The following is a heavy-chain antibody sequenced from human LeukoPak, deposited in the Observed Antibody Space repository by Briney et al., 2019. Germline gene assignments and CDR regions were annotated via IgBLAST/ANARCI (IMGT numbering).Heavy chain of an antibody. CDR2: IYYSGST. CDR1: GVSISSYY. V-gene: IGHV4-59*01. D-gene: IGHD6-19*01. CDR3: ARLSSGWYNWFDP. J-gene: IGHJ5*02. Sequence: SETLSLTCTVSGVSISSYYWSWIRQPPGKGLEWIGYIYYSGSTNYNPSLKSRVTISVDTSKNQFSLKLSSVTAADTAVYYCARLSSGWYNWFDPWGQGTLVTVSS.